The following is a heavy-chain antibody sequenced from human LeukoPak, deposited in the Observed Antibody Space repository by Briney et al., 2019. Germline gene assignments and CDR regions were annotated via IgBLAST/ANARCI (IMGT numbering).Heavy chain of an antibody. V-gene: IGHV4-31*03. Sequence: PSQTLSLTCTVSGGSISSGGYYWSWIRQHPWKGLEWIGYIYDSGSTHYNPSLKTRVTMSVDTSKNKFTLKVRSVTAADTAVYYCASTDYDFSCWGHGTLVTVSS. J-gene: IGHJ4*01. CDR2: IYDSGST. CDR3: ASTDYDFSC. D-gene: IGHD3-3*01. CDR1: GGSISSGGYY.